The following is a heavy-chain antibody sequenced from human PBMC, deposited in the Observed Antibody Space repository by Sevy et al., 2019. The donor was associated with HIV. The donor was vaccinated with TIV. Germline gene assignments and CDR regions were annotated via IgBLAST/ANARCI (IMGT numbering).Heavy chain of an antibody. CDR1: GFTFSTYG. Sequence: GGSLRLSCAASGFTFSTYGMHWVRQAPGKGLEWVAVIWFDGSNTYYADSVKGRFTISRDNSKNTLYLQMNNVRVEDTAVYYCARGGYYYDNAAYYALDSWGQGTLVTVSS. V-gene: IGHV3-33*01. D-gene: IGHD3-22*01. CDR2: IWFDGSNT. CDR3: ARGGYYYDNAAYYALDS. J-gene: IGHJ4*02.